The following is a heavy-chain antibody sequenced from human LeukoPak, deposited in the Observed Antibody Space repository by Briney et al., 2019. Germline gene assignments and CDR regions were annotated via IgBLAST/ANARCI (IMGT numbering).Heavy chain of an antibody. J-gene: IGHJ4*02. D-gene: IGHD2-8*01. V-gene: IGHV3-30*03. CDR1: GFTFSSYG. CDR3: MVGDY. CDR2: ISYDGSNK. Sequence: PGGSLRLSCAASGFTFSSYGMHWVRQAPGKGLEWVVVISYDGSNKYYADSVKGRFTISRDNSKNTLYLQMNSLRAEDTAVYYCMVGDYWGQGILVTVSS.